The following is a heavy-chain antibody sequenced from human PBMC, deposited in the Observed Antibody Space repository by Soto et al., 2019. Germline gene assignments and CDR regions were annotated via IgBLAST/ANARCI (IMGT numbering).Heavy chain of an antibody. CDR2: IIPIFGTA. V-gene: IGHV1-69*01. D-gene: IGHD5-18*01. Sequence: QVQLVQSGAEVKKPGSSVKVSCKASGGTFSSYAISWVRQAPGQGLEWMGGIIPIFGTANYAQKFQGRVTSTADESTSTAYMELSSLRSEDTAVYYCARDNYDTAMGAYYYYCMDAWGQGTTVTVSS. J-gene: IGHJ6*02. CDR3: ARDNYDTAMGAYYYYCMDA. CDR1: GGTFSSYA.